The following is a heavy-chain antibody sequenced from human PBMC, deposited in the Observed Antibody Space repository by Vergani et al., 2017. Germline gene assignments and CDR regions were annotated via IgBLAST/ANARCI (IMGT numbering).Heavy chain of an antibody. CDR2: IYPADSDT. Sequence: EVELVQSGPEMRKPGESLKISCKGSEYSFGNYWIAWVRQMPGKGLEWIGIIYPADSDTRYSPSFQVQVTISADKSISTAFLQWDSLKASDTALYYCARHTTYTDSWGQGTLVTVSS. D-gene: IGHD1-1*01. V-gene: IGHV5-51*01. CDR3: ARHTTYTDS. CDR1: EYSFGNYW. J-gene: IGHJ4*02.